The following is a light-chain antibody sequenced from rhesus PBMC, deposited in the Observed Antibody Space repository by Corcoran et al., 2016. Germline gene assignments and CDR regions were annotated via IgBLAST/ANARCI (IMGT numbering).Light chain of an antibody. CDR3: QQYYNYPRT. Sequence: DIQMTQSPSSLSASVGDTVTITCRASQSVSSSLAWYQQKPGKAPKLLFYSASSLHSGVPSRFSGSKSGTDFTLTISSLQPEHIASYYCQQYYNYPRTFGQGTKVEIK. CDR2: SAS. J-gene: IGKJ1*01. CDR1: QSVSSS. V-gene: IGKV1-46*01.